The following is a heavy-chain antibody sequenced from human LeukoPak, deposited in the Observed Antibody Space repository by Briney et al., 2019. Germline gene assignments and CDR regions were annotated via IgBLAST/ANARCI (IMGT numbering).Heavy chain of an antibody. CDR1: GFTFSSYG. Sequence: GGSLRLSCAASGFTFSSYGMHWVRQAPGKGLEWVAVISYDGSNKYYADSVKGRFTISRDNSKNTLYLQMNSLRAEDTAVYYCAKDLSYGPIDYWGQGTLVTVSS. D-gene: IGHD5-18*01. CDR2: ISYDGSNK. J-gene: IGHJ4*02. V-gene: IGHV3-30*18. CDR3: AKDLSYGPIDY.